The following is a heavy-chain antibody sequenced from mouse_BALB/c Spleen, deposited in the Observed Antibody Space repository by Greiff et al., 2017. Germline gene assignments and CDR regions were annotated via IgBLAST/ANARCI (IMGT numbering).Heavy chain of an antibody. D-gene: IGHD2-10*02. Sequence: EVKLVESGGGLVQPGGSLRLSCATSGFTFTDYYMSWVRQPPGKALEWLGFIRNKANGYTTEYSASVKGRFTISRDNSQSILYLQMNTLRAEDSATYYCARDWYGNYGWFAYWGQGTLVTVSA. CDR2: IRNKANGYTT. CDR3: ARDWYGNYGWFAY. J-gene: IGHJ3*01. CDR1: GFTFTDYY. V-gene: IGHV7-3*02.